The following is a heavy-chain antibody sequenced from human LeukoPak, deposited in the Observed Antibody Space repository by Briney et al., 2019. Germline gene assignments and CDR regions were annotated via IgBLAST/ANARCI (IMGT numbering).Heavy chain of an antibody. V-gene: IGHV3-23*01. Sequence: PGGSLRLSCAASGFTFSTYGMNWVRQAPGKGLEWVSSVSGATGNSYYVGSVKGRFTISRDDSKNTLYLQMNSLRAEDTAVYYCARGVPYASWSGPHYSGYWGQGTLVTVSS. D-gene: IGHD3-3*01. J-gene: IGHJ4*02. CDR2: VSGATGNS. CDR1: GFTFSTYG. CDR3: ARGVPYASWSGPHYSGY.